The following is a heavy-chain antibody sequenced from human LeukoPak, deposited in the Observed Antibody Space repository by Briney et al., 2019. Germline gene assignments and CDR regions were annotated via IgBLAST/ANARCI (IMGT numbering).Heavy chain of an antibody. V-gene: IGHV4-59*01. J-gene: IGHJ6*02. CDR1: GGSISSYY. D-gene: IGHD3-9*01. CDR3: AREKEGYDILTGYYAHGMDV. Sequence: SETLSLTCTVSGGSISSYYRSWIRQPPGKGLEWIGYIYYSGSTNYNPSLKSRVTISVDTSKNQFSLKLSSVTAADTAVYYCAREKEGYDILTGYYAHGMDVWGQGTTVTVSS. CDR2: IYYSGST.